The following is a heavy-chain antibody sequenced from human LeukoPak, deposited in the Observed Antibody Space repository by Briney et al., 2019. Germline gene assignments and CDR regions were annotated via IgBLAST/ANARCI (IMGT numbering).Heavy chain of an antibody. CDR3: ARRYYDSSGYFSFDY. Sequence: ASVKVSCKASGYTFTAYHMHWVRQAPGPGFEWMGWINSNSVGTNYVQKFQGRVTMTRDTYISTVYMRLNSLTADDTAVCFSARRYYDSSGYFSFDYWGQGTLVTVSS. J-gene: IGHJ4*02. CDR2: INSNSVGT. V-gene: IGHV1-2*02. D-gene: IGHD3-22*01. CDR1: GYTFTAYH.